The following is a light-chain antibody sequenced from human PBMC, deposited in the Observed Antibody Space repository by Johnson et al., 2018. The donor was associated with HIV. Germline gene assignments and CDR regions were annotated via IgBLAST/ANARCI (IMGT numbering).Light chain of an antibody. CDR1: SSHIGNNY. CDR3: GTWDSSLSAGKV. V-gene: IGLV1-51*02. CDR2: ENN. J-gene: IGLJ1*01. Sequence: AVLTQPPSVSAAPGQKVTISCSGSSSHIGNNYVSWYQQLPGTAPKLLIYENNKRPSGIPDRFSGSKSGTSATLGITGLQTGDEADYYCGTWDSSLSAGKVFGTGTKVTVL.